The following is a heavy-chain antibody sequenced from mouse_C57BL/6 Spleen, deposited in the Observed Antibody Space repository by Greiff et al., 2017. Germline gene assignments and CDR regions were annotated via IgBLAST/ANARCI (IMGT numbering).Heavy chain of an antibody. D-gene: IGHD2-5*01. J-gene: IGHJ3*01. CDR2: IHPSDSDT. Sequence: QVQLQQPGAELVKPGASVKVSCKASGYTFTSYWMHWVKQRPGQGLEWIERIHPSDSDTNYNQKFKGKATLTVDKSSSTAYMQLSSLTSEDSAVYYCAIRSNYVDWFAYWGQGTLVTVSA. V-gene: IGHV1-74*01. CDR1: GYTFTSYW. CDR3: AIRSNYVDWFAY.